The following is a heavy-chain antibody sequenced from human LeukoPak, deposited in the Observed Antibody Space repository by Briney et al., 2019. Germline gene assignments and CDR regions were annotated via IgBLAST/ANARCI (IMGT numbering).Heavy chain of an antibody. D-gene: IGHD3-10*01. CDR2: IIPIFGTA. V-gene: IGHV1-69*13. CDR3: ARDSIQHGDYGMDV. J-gene: IGHJ6*02. Sequence: SVKVSCKASGGTFSSYAISWVRQAPGQGLEWMGGIIPIFGTASYAQKFQGRVTITADESTSTAYMELSSLRSEDTAVYYCARDSIQHGDYGMDVWGQGTTVTVPS. CDR1: GGTFSSYA.